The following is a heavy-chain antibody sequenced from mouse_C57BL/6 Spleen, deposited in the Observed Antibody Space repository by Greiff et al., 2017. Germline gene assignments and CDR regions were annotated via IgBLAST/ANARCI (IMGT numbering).Heavy chain of an antibody. CDR1: GYTFTSYW. V-gene: IGHV1-64*01. Sequence: QVQLQQPGAELVKPGASVKLSCKASGYTFTSYWMHWVKQRPGQGLEWIGMIHPNSGSTNYNEKFKGKATLTVDTSSSTAYMQLSSLTSEDSAVYYCARSINGIVAKGYFDVWGTGITVTVSS. D-gene: IGHD1-1*01. CDR2: IHPNSGST. CDR3: ARSINGIVAKGYFDV. J-gene: IGHJ1*03.